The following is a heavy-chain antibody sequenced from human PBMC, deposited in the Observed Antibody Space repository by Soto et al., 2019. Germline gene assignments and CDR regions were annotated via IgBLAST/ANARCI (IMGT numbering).Heavy chain of an antibody. CDR2: IYSGGST. CDR3: ARDVGV. J-gene: IGHJ6*04. CDR1: GFTVSNNY. V-gene: IGHV3-66*01. Sequence: EVQLVESGGGLVQPGGSLRLSCVASGFTVSNNYMSWVRQAPGKGLEWVSVIYSGGSTYYSDSVKGRFTISRDNSKTTLYLQTNILRAEDTAVYYCARDVGVWGRGTRVTVSS.